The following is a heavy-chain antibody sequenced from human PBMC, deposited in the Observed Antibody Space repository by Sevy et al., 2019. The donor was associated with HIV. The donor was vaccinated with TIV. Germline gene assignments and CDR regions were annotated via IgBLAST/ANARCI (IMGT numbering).Heavy chain of an antibody. CDR2: IDVGGIDTT. CDR3: SRGWVVPPVFYSDY. J-gene: IGHJ4*02. Sequence: GGSLRLSCAASGFTFRSYAMTWVRQAPGKGLEWVSSIDVGGIDTTFYAESVKGRFTISRDNFRNTVSLQMHSLEVDDTGVYYCSRGWVVPPVFYSDYWGQGTQVTVSS. V-gene: IGHV3-23*01. CDR1: GFTFRSYA. D-gene: IGHD6-6*01.